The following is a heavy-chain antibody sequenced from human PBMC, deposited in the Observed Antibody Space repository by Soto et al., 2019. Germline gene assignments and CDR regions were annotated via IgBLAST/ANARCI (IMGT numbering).Heavy chain of an antibody. CDR3: TRHRGYSSGYWGQDF. CDR1: GGAFGSYA. Sequence: QVQLVQSGTEVKKPGSSVKVSCKASGGAFGSYAINWVRQAPGQGLEWMGGIVPMFDTTNYAQRFQGRVTVTADESTSTVYLELTRLRSEDTGMCYCTRHRGYSSGYWGQDFWGQGTLVTVSS. J-gene: IGHJ4*02. D-gene: IGHD2-15*01. V-gene: IGHV1-69*01. CDR2: IVPMFDTT.